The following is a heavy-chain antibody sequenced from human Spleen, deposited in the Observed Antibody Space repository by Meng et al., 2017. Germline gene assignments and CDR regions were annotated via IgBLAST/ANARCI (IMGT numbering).Heavy chain of an antibody. Sequence: GESLKISCVVSGFSFETFAMTWVRQAPGKGLEWVSSISSFSGHIYYADSVKGRFTISRDNAENSLFLQMNSLRAEDTAVYYCARCSSENGESAFDIWGQGTLVTVSS. J-gene: IGHJ3*02. V-gene: IGHV3-21*01. CDR2: ISSFSGHI. CDR1: GFSFETFA. D-gene: IGHD7-27*01. CDR3: ARCSSENGESAFDI.